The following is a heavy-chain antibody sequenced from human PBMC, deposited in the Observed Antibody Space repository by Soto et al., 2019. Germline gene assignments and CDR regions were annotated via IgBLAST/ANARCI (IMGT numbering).Heavy chain of an antibody. CDR3: ATRRAPRSPPEY. V-gene: IGHV4-34*01. Sequence: SETLSLTCAVYGGSFSGYYWSWIRQPPGKGLEWIVEINHSGSTSYNQSLKSRVTISVDTSKNQFSLELSSVTAADTAVYYCATRRAPRSPPEYWGQGTLVHVSS. J-gene: IGHJ4*02. CDR1: GGSFSGYY. CDR2: INHSGST. D-gene: IGHD1-26*01.